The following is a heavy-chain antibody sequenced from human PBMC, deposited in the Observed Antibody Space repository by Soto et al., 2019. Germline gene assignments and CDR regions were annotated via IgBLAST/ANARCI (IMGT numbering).Heavy chain of an antibody. CDR1: GFTFSSYA. V-gene: IGHV3-23*01. J-gene: IGHJ4*02. CDR3: AKKTVYSSSSFRRRLPLYFDY. Sequence: GGSLRLSCAASGFTFSSYAMSWVRQAPGKGLEWVSAISGSGGSTYYADSVKGRFTISRDNSKNTLYLQMNSLRAEDTAVYYCAKKTVYSSSSFRRRLPLYFDYWGQGTLVTVSS. CDR2: ISGSGGST. D-gene: IGHD6-6*01.